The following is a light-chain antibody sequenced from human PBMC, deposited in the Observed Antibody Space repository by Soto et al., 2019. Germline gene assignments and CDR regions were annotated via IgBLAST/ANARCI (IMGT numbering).Light chain of an antibody. CDR2: AAS. J-gene: IGKJ5*01. V-gene: IGKV3D-20*02. CDR1: QSVSSSY. Sequence: IVLTHSPGTLSLSPGERATLSCRASQSVSSSYLVWHQQKPGQAPRLLIYAASRRATGIPDRFSGSGSGTAFTLTISSLEPEDFALYYCQQRSTWPTFGQGTRLEI. CDR3: QQRSTWPT.